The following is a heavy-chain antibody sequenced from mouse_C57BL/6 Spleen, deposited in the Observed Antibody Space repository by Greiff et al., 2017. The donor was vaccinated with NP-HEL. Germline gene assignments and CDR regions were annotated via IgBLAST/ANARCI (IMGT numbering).Heavy chain of an antibody. CDR2: IRYSGST. J-gene: IGHJ3*01. D-gene: IGHD2-4*01. CDR3: ARAYDYAWCAN. CDR1: GYSFTSGYD. Sequence: DVQLQESGPGMVKPSQSLSLPCTVTGYSFTSGYDSHWIRHFPGNKLEWMGYIRYSGSTNYNPSLKSRISITHDTSKNHFFLKLKSVTTEDTATYYCARAYDYAWCANWGQGTLVTVSA. V-gene: IGHV3-1*01.